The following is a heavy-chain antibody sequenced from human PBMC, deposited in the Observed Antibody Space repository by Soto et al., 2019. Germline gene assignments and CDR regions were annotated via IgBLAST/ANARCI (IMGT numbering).Heavy chain of an antibody. D-gene: IGHD5-18*01. CDR3: TTRRVNTSGLSY. V-gene: IGHV3-74*01. CDR2: INTEGSST. J-gene: IGHJ4*02. Sequence: EVQLVESGGGLVQPGGSLRLSCAVCGFTFSTFWMHWVRQAPGEGLVLVSRINTEGSSTSYADSVKGRFTISRDNAKNTLYLQMTSLRVEATAMYYCTTRRVNTSGLSYSAQGTLVTVSP. CDR1: GFTFSTFW.